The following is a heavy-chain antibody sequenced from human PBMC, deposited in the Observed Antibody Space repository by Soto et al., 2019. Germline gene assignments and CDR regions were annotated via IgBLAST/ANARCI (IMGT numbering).Heavy chain of an antibody. V-gene: IGHV1-69*12. CDR1: GGTFSSYA. CDR3: ARAPRGYCSGGSCSHLDY. Sequence: QVQLVQSGAEVKKPGSSVKVSCKASGGTFSSYAISWVRQAPGQGLEWMGGIIPIFGTANYAQKFQGRVTVTAEESKSTAYMELRSLRSEDTAVYYCARAPRGYCSGGSCSHLDYWGQGTLVTVSS. D-gene: IGHD2-15*01. J-gene: IGHJ4*02. CDR2: IIPIFGTA.